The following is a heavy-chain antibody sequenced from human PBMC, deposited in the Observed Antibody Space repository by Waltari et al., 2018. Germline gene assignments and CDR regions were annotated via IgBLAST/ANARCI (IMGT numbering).Heavy chain of an antibody. Sequence: QVQLVQSGAEVKKPGASVKVSCKASGYTFTSYAMHWVRQAPGQRLEWMGWINAGNGNTKYSQKFQGRVTITRDTSASTAYMELSSLRSEDTAVYYCARDATMVQGVTYYFDYWGQGTLVTVSS. CDR2: INAGNGNT. J-gene: IGHJ4*02. D-gene: IGHD3-10*01. V-gene: IGHV1-3*01. CDR3: ARDATMVQGVTYYFDY. CDR1: GYTFTSYA.